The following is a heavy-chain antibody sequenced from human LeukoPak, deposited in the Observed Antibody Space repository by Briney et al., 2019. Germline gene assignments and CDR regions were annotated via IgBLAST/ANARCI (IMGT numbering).Heavy chain of an antibody. CDR3: ARERGGNSPFDS. Sequence: ASVKLACKTSGYTFTGYYMHWVRQAPGQGLEWMGWINPNSSVRNYAQRFKGRVTMTRDTSISAAYMELRWLTSDDTAVYYCARERGGNSPFDSWGQGTLDPVSS. J-gene: IGHJ4*02. V-gene: IGHV1-2*02. D-gene: IGHD4-23*01. CDR2: INPNSSVR. CDR1: GYTFTGYY.